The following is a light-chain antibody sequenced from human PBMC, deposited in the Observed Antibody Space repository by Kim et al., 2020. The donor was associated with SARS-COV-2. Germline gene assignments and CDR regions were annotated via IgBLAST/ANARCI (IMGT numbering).Light chain of an antibody. CDR2: GKN. Sequence: VALGQTVRITCQGASLRSYSASWYQQKPGQAPVLVIYGKNNRPSGIPDRFSGSSSGNTASLTITGAQAEDEADYYCNSRDSSGNVVFGGGTQLTVL. J-gene: IGLJ2*01. CDR1: SLRSYS. CDR3: NSRDSSGNVV. V-gene: IGLV3-19*01.